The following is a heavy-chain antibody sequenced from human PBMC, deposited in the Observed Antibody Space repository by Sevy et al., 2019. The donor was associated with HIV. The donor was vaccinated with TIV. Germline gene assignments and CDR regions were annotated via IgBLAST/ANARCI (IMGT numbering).Heavy chain of an antibody. V-gene: IGHV3-66*02. CDR1: GFTVNDKY. Sequence: GGSLRLSCAISGFTVNDKYIIWVRQAPGEGLEWVLVIFSSGSTYYADSAKGRFTISRDNSKNTVDLQMNSVRAEDTAVYYCVSLFLSYRSGWSYFDYWGQGTLVTVSS. J-gene: IGHJ4*02. CDR3: VSLFLSYRSGWSYFDY. CDR2: IFSSGST. D-gene: IGHD6-19*01.